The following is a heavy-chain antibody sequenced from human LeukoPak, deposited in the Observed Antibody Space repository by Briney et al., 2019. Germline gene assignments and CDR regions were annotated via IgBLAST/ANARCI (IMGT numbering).Heavy chain of an antibody. J-gene: IGHJ3*02. V-gene: IGHV3-21*01. CDR3: ARGRQNSGSYSDAFDI. CDR2: ISTSSSYI. Sequence: PGGSLRLSCAASGFTFSSYSMNWVHQAPGKGLEWVSSISTSSSYIYYADSVKGRFTISRHNAKNSLYLQMNSLRAEDTAVYYCARGRQNSGSYSDAFDIWGQGTMVTVSS. D-gene: IGHD1-26*01. CDR1: GFTFSSYS.